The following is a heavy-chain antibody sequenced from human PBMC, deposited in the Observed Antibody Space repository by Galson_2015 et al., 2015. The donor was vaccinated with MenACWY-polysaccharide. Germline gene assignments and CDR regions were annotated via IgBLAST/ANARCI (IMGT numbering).Heavy chain of an antibody. J-gene: IGHJ6*02. CDR1: GFTFKNYW. Sequence: SLRLSCAISGFTFKNYWMSWVRQAPGKGLEWVANIKKDGSEKYCVDSVKGRFTISRDDGRSSLYLQMNGLRAEDTAAYYCARGHYGMDVWGQGTTVIVS. CDR2: IKKDGSEK. V-gene: IGHV3-7*01. CDR3: ARGHYGMDV.